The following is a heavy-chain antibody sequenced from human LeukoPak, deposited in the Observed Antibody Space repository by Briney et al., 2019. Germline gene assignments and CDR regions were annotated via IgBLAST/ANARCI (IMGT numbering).Heavy chain of an antibody. J-gene: IGHJ4*02. V-gene: IGHV5-51*01. CDR3: ARHIAAAYYFDY. Sequence: GESLKISCKGSGYSFSSYWIGWVRQMPGKGLEWMGIIYPGDSNTRYSPSFQGQVTISADRSISTAYLQWSSLKASDTAMYYCARHIAAAYYFDYWAQGTLSPSPQ. D-gene: IGHD6-13*01. CDR1: GYSFSSYW. CDR2: IYPGDSNT.